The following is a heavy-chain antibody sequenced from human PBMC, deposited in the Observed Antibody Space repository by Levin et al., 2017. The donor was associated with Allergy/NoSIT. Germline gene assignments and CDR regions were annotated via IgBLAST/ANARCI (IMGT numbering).Heavy chain of an antibody. CDR2: TGGAGCNI. J-gene: IGHJ3*02. V-gene: IGHV3-23*01. CDR3: AKGSRIEIESI. CDR1: GFTLRNYA. D-gene: IGHD5-24*01. Sequence: GESLKISCAASGFTLRNYAMGWARQAPGKGLEWISSTGGAGCNIYYADSVMGRFTISRDNSKNSLYLDMNSLRVEDTAIYYCAKGSRIEIESIWGRGTVVTVSS.